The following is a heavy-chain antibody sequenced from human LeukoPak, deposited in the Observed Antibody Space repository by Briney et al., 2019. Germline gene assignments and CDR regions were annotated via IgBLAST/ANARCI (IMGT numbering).Heavy chain of an antibody. J-gene: IGHJ4*02. D-gene: IGHD2-2*01. CDR3: ARDYIVVVPAATDYVAVDY. CDR2: ISGSGGST. CDR1: GFTFTNYA. V-gene: IGHV3-23*01. Sequence: PGGSLRLPCAASGFTFTNYAISWVRQAPGKGLEWVSGISGSGGSTFYADSVKGRFTISRDNSKNTLYLQMNSLRAEDTAVYYCARDYIVVVPAATDYVAVDYWGQGTLVTVSS.